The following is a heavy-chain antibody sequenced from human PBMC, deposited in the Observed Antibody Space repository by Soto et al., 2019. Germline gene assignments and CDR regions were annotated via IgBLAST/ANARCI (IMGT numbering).Heavy chain of an antibody. Sequence: PGGSLRLSCAASGFTFDDYAMHWVRQAPGKGLEWVSGISWNSGSIGYADSVKGRFTISRDNAKNSLYLQMNSLRAEDTALYYCAMGPLGGYYSYGMDVWGQGTTVTVSS. D-gene: IGHD3-16*01. V-gene: IGHV3-9*01. CDR2: ISWNSGSI. CDR1: GFTFDDYA. CDR3: AMGPLGGYYSYGMDV. J-gene: IGHJ6*02.